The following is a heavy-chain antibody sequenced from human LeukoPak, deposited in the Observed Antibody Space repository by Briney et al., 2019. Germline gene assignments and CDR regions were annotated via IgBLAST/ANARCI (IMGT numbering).Heavy chain of an antibody. J-gene: IGHJ3*02. CDR2: ISSSSSYT. D-gene: IGHD3-16*01. CDR3: AREGVDAFDI. Sequence: PGGSLRLSCAASGFTFSDYYMSWIRQAPGKGLEWLSYISSSSSYTNYADSVKGRFTTSRDNAKNPLYLQMNSLRAEDTAVYYCAREGVDAFDIWGQGTMVTVSS. V-gene: IGHV3-11*05. CDR1: GFTFSDYY.